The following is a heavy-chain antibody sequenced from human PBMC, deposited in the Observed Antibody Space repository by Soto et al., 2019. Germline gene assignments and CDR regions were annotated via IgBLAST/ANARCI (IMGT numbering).Heavy chain of an antibody. D-gene: IGHD3-9*01. CDR2: ISYDGSNK. Sequence: QVQLVESGGGVVQPGRSLRPSCAASGFTLSSYGMHWVRQAPGKGLEWVAVISYDGSNKYYADSVKGRFTISRDNSKNTLYLQMNSLRAEDTAVYYCAKDGWRFELRYFDGPNWFDPWGQGTLVTVSS. CDR3: AKDGWRFELRYFDGPNWFDP. CDR1: GFTLSSYG. V-gene: IGHV3-30*18. J-gene: IGHJ5*02.